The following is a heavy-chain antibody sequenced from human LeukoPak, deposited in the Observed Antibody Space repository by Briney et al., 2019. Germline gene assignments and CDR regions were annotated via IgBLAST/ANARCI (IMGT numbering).Heavy chain of an antibody. Sequence: ASVKVSCKASGYTFTSYGISWVRQAPGQGLEWMGRIIPILGIANYAQKFQGRVTITADKSTSTAYMELSSLRSEDTAVYYCARDAGIVVVPAAIGYYYMDVWGKGTTVTVSS. J-gene: IGHJ6*03. CDR2: IIPILGIA. CDR3: ARDAGIVVVPAAIGYYYMDV. CDR1: GYTFTSYG. D-gene: IGHD2-2*01. V-gene: IGHV1-69*04.